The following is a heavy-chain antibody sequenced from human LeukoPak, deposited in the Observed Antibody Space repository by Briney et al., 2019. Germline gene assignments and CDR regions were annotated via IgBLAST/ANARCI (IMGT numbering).Heavy chain of an antibody. D-gene: IGHD6-19*01. Sequence: SETLSLTCTLSGGSISSSSDYWGWIRQPPGKGLEWIGSIYYSGSTYYNPSLKSRVTISVDTSKNQFSLKLSSVTAADTAVYYCERHGLANIDYWGQGTLVPVSS. CDR3: ERHGLANIDY. J-gene: IGHJ4*02. CDR1: GGSISSSSDY. V-gene: IGHV4-39*01. CDR2: IYYSGST.